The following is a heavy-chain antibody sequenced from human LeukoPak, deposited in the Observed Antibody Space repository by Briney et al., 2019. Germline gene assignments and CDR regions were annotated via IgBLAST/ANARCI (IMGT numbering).Heavy chain of an antibody. CDR2: IYYSGST. V-gene: IGHV4-59*01. D-gene: IGHD6-13*01. Sequence: SETLSLTCTVSGGSISSYYWSWLRQPPGKGLEWIGYIYYSGSTNYNPSLKSRVTISVDTSKNQFSLKLSSVTAADTAVYYCARVSRQQLVPDYWGQGTLVTVSS. J-gene: IGHJ4*02. CDR3: ARVSRQQLVPDY. CDR1: GGSISSYY.